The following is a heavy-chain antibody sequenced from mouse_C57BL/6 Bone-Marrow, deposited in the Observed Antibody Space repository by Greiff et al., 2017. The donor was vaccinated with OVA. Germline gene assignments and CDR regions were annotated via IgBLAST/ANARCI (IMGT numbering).Heavy chain of an antibody. J-gene: IGHJ4*01. V-gene: IGHV1-31*01. CDR3: AREGDYYGSYAMDY. CDR2: IYPYNGVS. D-gene: IGHD1-1*01. CDR1: GYSFTGYY. Sequence: EVQLQQSGPELVKPGASVKISCKASGYSFTGYYMHWVKQSHGNILDWIGYIYPYNGVSSYNQKFKGKATLTVEKSSSTAYMELRSLTSEDSAGYYCAREGDYYGSYAMDYGGQGTSVTVSS.